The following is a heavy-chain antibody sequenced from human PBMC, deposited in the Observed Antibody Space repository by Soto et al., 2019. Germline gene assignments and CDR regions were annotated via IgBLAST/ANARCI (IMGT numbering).Heavy chain of an antibody. V-gene: IGHV4-59*01. CDR2: IYYSGST. CDR1: GGSISSYY. CDR3: ARDRGGYEGGLD. J-gene: IGHJ4*02. D-gene: IGHD5-12*01. Sequence: PSETLSLTCTVSGGSISSYYWSWIRQPPGKGLEWIGYIYYSGSTNYNPSLKSRVTISVDTSKNQFSLKLSSVTAADTAVYYCARDRGGYEGGLDWGQGTLVTVSS.